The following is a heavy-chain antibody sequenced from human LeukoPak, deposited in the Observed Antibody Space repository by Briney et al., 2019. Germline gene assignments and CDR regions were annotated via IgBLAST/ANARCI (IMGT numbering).Heavy chain of an antibody. CDR2: INPNSGGT. J-gene: IGHJ4*02. CDR1: GGTFSSYA. CDR3: ARGYRTMVRGVIGSFRY. Sequence: ASVKVSCKASGGTFSSYAISWVRQAPGQGLEWMGWINPNSGGTNYAQKFQGRVTMTRDTSISTAYMELSRLRPDDTAVYYCARGYRTMVRGVIGSFRYWGQGTLVTVSS. V-gene: IGHV1-2*02. D-gene: IGHD3-10*01.